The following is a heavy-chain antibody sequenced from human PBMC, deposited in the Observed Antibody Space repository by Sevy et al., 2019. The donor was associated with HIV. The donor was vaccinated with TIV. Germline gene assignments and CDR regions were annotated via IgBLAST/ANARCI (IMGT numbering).Heavy chain of an antibody. J-gene: IGHJ5*02. CDR1: KFTFSIAW. CDR3: TIDGLFDP. D-gene: IGHD3-16*02. Sequence: GGSLRLSCAASKFTFSIAWMSWVRQTPGKGLEWVGGIKSKTDGGTTDYAAPVKGRFIISRDDSKNTLYLQMNNLKTEDTALYYCTIDGLFDPWGQGTLVTVSS. V-gene: IGHV3-15*01. CDR2: IKSKTDGGTT.